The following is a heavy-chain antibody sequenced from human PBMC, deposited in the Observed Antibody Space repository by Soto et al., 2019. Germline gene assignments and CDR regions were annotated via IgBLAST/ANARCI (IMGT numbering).Heavy chain of an antibody. CDR2: IIPILGIA. J-gene: IGHJ6*02. CDR3: ARVGYCSSTSCYRYYYYYYGMDV. V-gene: IGHV1-69*02. CDR1: GVTFSSYT. Sequence: GASVKVSCKASGVTFSSYTISLLRRAKGQGLEWMVRIIPILGIANYAQKFQGRVTITADKSTSTAYMELSSLRSEDTAVYYCARVGYCSSTSCYRYYYYYYGMDVWGQGTTVTVSS. D-gene: IGHD2-2*02.